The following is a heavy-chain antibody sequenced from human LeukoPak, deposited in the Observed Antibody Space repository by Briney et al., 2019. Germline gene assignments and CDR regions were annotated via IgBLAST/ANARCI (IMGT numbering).Heavy chain of an antibody. Sequence: PSETLSLTCAVYGGSFSGYYWSWIRQPPGKGLEWIGEINHSGSTNYNPSLKSRVTISVDTSKNQFSLKLSSVTAADTAVYYCARDGVVVAAFDCWGQGTLVTVSS. CDR3: ARDGVVVAAFDC. J-gene: IGHJ4*02. D-gene: IGHD2-15*01. V-gene: IGHV4-34*01. CDR1: GGSFSGYY. CDR2: INHSGST.